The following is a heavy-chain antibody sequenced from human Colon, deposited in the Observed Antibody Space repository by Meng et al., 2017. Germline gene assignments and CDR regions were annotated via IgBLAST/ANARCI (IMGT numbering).Heavy chain of an antibody. CDR3: ARHGGYYQDY. CDR2: IDHRGDP. Sequence: LESGPGRLKRSGTLSPAGAGFGGSITTNGYWSWVRQSPEKGLEWIGQIDHRGDPYYNPSLKSRVTMSVDRSKSQVSLQLTSVTAADTAVYYCARHGGYYQDYWGQGTLVTVSS. V-gene: IGHV4-4*02. J-gene: IGHJ4*02. D-gene: IGHD4-23*01. CDR1: GGSITTNGY.